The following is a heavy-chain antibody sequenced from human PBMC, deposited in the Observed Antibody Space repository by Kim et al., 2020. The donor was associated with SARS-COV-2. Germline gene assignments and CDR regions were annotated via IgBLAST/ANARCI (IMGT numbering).Heavy chain of an antibody. CDR1: GGSISSGGYY. V-gene: IGHV4-31*03. Sequence: SETLSLTCTVSGGSISSGGYYWSWIRQHPGKGLEWIGYIYYSGSTYYNPSLKSRVTISVDTSKNQFSLKLSSVTAADTAVYYCARGLARLLWFGELLPPDYWGQGTLVTVSS. CDR3: ARGLARLLWFGELLPPDY. D-gene: IGHD3-10*01. J-gene: IGHJ4*02. CDR2: IYYSGST.